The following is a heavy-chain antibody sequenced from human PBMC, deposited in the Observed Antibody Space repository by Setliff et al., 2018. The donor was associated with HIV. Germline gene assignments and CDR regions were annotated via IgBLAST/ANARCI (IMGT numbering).Heavy chain of an antibody. D-gene: IGHD3-10*01. J-gene: IGHJ3*01. V-gene: IGHV4-61*09. CDR1: GGSISSNNYF. Sequence: SETLSLTCTVSGGSISSNNYFWSWIRQPAGKGLEWIGHIYPSGSANYNPSLKSRVTISVDTSKTQFSLNLSSVTAADTAVYYCASRAGGDFWGQGTMVT. CDR2: IYPSGSA. CDR3: ASRAGGDF.